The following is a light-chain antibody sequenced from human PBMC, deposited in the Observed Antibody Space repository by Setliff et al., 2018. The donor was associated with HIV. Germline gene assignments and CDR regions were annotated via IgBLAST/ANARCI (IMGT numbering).Light chain of an antibody. J-gene: IGKJ3*01. Sequence: AIQLTQSPSSLSASVGDRVSITCRASQGIGSALAWYQQKPGKAPKLLISDASSLESGVPSRFSGSGSGTDFTLTISSLQPEDFATYYCQQFDSYPTIFTFGPGTKVDIK. V-gene: IGKV1-13*02. CDR1: QGIGSA. CDR2: DAS. CDR3: QQFDSYPTIFT.